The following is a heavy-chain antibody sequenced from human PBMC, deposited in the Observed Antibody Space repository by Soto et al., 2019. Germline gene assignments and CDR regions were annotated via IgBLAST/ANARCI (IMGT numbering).Heavy chain of an antibody. V-gene: IGHV1-3*01. Sequence: ASVKVSCKASGYTFTTHAMHWVRQAPGQSLEWMGWINGGTGQTKHSQRFQGRVNITRDASASTAYMELSSLRSEDTAVYYCARGKGMEENYYYYGLDIWGQGTTVTVSS. D-gene: IGHD1-1*01. CDR3: ARGKGMEENYYYYGLDI. CDR1: GYTFTTHA. CDR2: INGGTGQT. J-gene: IGHJ6*02.